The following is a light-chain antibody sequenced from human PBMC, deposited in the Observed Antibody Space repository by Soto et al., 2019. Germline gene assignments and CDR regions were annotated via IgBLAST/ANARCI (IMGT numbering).Light chain of an antibody. CDR3: QHYHNWPPWT. V-gene: IGKV3-15*01. J-gene: IGKJ1*01. CDR2: GAS. Sequence: VMTQSPATLSVSPGERATLSCRASQSVNSNLAWYQQNPGQAPRLLIFGASTRATGIPASFSGSGAGTEFTLTISSLQSEDFAVYYCQHYHNWPPWTFGQGTKVEI. CDR1: QSVNSN.